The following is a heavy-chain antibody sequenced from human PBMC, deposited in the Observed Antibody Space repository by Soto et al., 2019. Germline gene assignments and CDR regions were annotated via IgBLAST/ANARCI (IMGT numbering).Heavy chain of an antibody. J-gene: IGHJ6*02. CDR1: TISVRXXXXX. Sequence: QVQLQGSGPGLVKPSETLSLTCTVSTISVRXXXXXXXXXXXXXGXGLEWXGYIHDSGNTKYNPSLKNRVTISVDTSKNQFALRLTSVTAAXXXXYXXXXGXXXXXXXXXXXXXXXXXXXVWGQGTTVTVSS. V-gene: IGHV4-61*01. CDR2: IHDSGNT. CDR3: XXGXXXXXXXXXXXXXXXXXXXV. D-gene: IGHD3-22*01.